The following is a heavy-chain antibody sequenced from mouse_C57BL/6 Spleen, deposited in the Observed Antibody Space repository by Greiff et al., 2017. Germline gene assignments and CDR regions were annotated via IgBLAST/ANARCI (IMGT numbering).Heavy chain of an antibody. CDR3: AKYYYGSSLAWFAY. CDR1: GFTFSDYG. Sequence: DVMLVESGGGLVKPGGSLKLSCAASGFTFSDYGMHWVRQAPEKGLEWVAYISSGSSTIYYADTVKGRFTISRDNPKNTLFLQMTSLRSEDTAMYYCAKYYYGSSLAWFAYWGQGTLVTVSA. J-gene: IGHJ3*01. CDR2: ISSGSSTI. V-gene: IGHV5-17*01. D-gene: IGHD1-1*01.